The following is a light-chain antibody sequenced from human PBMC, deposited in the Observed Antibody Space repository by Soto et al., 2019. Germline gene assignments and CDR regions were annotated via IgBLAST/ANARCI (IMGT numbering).Light chain of an antibody. CDR3: VLYMGSGIVI. CDR1: SGSVSTTYY. J-gene: IGLJ2*01. V-gene: IGLV8-61*01. CDR2: NTN. Sequence: QTVVTQEPSFSVSPGGTVTLSCGLNSGSVSTTYYPSWYQQTPGQAPRTLIYNTNTRSSGVPDRFSGSILENKAALTITGAQADDESHYYRVLYMGSGIVIFGGGTKLTVL.